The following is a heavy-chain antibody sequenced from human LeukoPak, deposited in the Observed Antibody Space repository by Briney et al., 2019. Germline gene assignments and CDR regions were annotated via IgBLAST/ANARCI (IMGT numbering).Heavy chain of an antibody. D-gene: IGHD6-13*01. Sequence: ASVKVSCKASGYTFTSYGISWVRQAPGQGLEWMGWISAYNGNTNYAQKLQGRVTMTTDTSTSTAYMELRSLRSDDTAAYYCARDRAAGTSDWFDPWGQGTLVTVSS. V-gene: IGHV1-18*01. CDR2: ISAYNGNT. J-gene: IGHJ5*02. CDR3: ARDRAAGTSDWFDP. CDR1: GYTFTSYG.